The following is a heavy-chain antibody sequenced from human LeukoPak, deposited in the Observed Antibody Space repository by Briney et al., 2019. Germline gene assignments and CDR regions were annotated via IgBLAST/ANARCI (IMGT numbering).Heavy chain of an antibody. CDR2: IYYSGST. V-gene: IGHV4-39*07. CDR3: ARATYSNYNSSDVFDI. J-gene: IGHJ3*02. D-gene: IGHD4-11*01. CDR1: GGPISSSSYY. Sequence: PSETLSLTCTVSGGPISSSSYYWGWLRPPPGKGLVWFVSIYYSGSTYYNPSLNSRVTISVDQSKNQFSLKLSSVTAADTAVYYCARATYSNYNSSDVFDIWGQGTMVSVSS.